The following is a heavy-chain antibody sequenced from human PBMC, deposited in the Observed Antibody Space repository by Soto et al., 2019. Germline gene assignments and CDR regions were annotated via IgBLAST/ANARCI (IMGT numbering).Heavy chain of an antibody. D-gene: IGHD2-15*01. Sequence: EVQLVESGGGLVQPGGSLRLSCASSGFTFSSYSMNWVRQAPGKGLEWVSYISSSSSTIYYADSVKGRFTISRDNAKNSLYLQMNSLRDEDTAVYYCARDPIDVVVVAATSYYYYYGMDVWGQGTTVTVSS. V-gene: IGHV3-48*02. CDR3: ARDPIDVVVVAATSYYYYYGMDV. CDR1: GFTFSSYS. J-gene: IGHJ6*02. CDR2: ISSSSSTI.